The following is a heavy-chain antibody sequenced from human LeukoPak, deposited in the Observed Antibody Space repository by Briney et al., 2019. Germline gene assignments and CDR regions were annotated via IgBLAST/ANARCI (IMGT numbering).Heavy chain of an antibody. Sequence: ASVKVSCKASGYTFTSYGISWVRQAPGQGLEWMGWISAYNGNTNYAQKLQGRVTMTTDTSTSTAYMELRSLRSEDTAVYYCARRRTMVRATNSFDPWGQGTLVTVSS. CDR2: ISAYNGNT. J-gene: IGHJ5*02. CDR1: GYTFTSYG. V-gene: IGHV1-18*01. D-gene: IGHD3-10*01. CDR3: ARRRTMVRATNSFDP.